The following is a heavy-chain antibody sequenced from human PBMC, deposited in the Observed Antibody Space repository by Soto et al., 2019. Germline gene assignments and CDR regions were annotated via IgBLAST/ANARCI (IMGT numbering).Heavy chain of an antibody. Sequence: EVQLVQSGAEVRKPGESLKISCKGSGYMFNTHWIGWVRQMPGKGLEWIGIIYPGDSETRYSPSFQGHVTISVDKSLNTAYLQWTSLEASDTAMYYCARQATVVTPYYFDVWGQGTLVTVSS. J-gene: IGHJ4*02. CDR1: GYMFNTHW. CDR3: ARQATVVTPYYFDV. D-gene: IGHD2-21*02. CDR2: IYPGDSET. V-gene: IGHV5-51*01.